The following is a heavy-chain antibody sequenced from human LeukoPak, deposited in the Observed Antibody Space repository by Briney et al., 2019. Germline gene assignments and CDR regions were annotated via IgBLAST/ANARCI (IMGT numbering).Heavy chain of an antibody. J-gene: IGHJ4*02. D-gene: IGHD3-22*01. CDR3: ARVPYYYDSSGYYGY. CDR1: GYTFTSYG. CDR2: ISAYNGNT. V-gene: IGHV1-18*01. Sequence: GASVKVSCKASGYTFTSYGISWVRQAPGQGLEWMGWISAYNGNTNYAQKLQGRVTMTTDTSTSTAYMELRSLRSDDTAVYYCARVPYYYDSSGYYGYWGQGTLVTVSS.